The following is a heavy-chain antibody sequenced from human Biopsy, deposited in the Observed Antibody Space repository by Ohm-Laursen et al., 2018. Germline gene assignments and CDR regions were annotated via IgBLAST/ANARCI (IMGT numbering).Heavy chain of an antibody. Sequence: SLRLSCAASGFTFSNYAMSWVRQAPGKGLEWVSTITSSGGSTYFADSVKGRFTISRDNSKNRLYLQMNSLRGEDTAVYYCAKQGATILSPFDSWGQRTLVTVSS. V-gene: IGHV3-23*01. CDR2: ITSSGGST. D-gene: IGHD3-9*01. CDR1: GFTFSNYA. J-gene: IGHJ5*01. CDR3: AKQGATILSPFDS.